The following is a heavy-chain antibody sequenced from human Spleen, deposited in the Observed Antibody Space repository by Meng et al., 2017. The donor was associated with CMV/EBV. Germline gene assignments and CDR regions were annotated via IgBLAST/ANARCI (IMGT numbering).Heavy chain of an antibody. V-gene: IGHV1-8*01. J-gene: IGHJ4*02. CDR1: GYTFTSYD. CDR2: MNPNSGNT. D-gene: IGHD3-10*01. Sequence: ASVKVSCKASGYTFTSYDINWVRQATGQGLEWMGWMNPNSGNTGYAQKFQGRVTMTRDTSINTAYMELSRLRSDDTAVYYCARDQWAMVRGLGSLDYWGQGALVTVSS. CDR3: ARDQWAMVRGLGSLDY.